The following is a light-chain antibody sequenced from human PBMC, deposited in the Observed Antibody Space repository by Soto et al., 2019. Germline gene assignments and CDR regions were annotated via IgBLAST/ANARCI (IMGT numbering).Light chain of an antibody. V-gene: IGKV1-33*01. Sequence: DIQMPQSPSSLSASVGDRVTITCQASQDIRKYLNWYQQKPGRAPKLLIYGASNLETGVPSRFSGSGYGTDFTFTISSLQPEDIATYDCQHYDHLPPFTFGPGTKVAIK. CDR1: QDIRKY. CDR3: QHYDHLPPFT. CDR2: GAS. J-gene: IGKJ3*01.